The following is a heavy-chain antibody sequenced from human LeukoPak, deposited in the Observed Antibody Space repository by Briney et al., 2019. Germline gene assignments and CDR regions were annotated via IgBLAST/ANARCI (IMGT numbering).Heavy chain of an antibody. CDR1: GFSMKSSYY. CDR3: ARDNPSSGWYE. D-gene: IGHD6-13*01. V-gene: IGHV4-38-2*02. CDR2: IYHSEST. Sequence: SETLSLTCSISGFSMKSSYYWAWIRQSPGKGLEWIGSIYHSESTYYNPSLRSRVTISIDTPNDQFSLKMRSVTAADTAVYYCARDNPSSGWYEWGQGTLVTVSS. J-gene: IGHJ4*02.